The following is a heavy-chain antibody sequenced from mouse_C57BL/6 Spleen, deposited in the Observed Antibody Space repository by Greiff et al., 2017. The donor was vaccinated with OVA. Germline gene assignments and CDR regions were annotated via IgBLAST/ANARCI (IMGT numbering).Heavy chain of an antibody. CDR1: GYTFTSYW. CDR2: IYPGSGST. Sequence: QVQLQQPGAELVKPGASVKMSCKASGYTFTSYWITWVKQRPGQGLEWIGDIYPGSGSTNYNEKFKSKATLTVDTSSSTAYMQLSSLTSEDTAVYDCARGGVFITTVAYYFDYWGQGTTLTVSS. D-gene: IGHD1-1*01. CDR3: ARGGVFITTVAYYFDY. J-gene: IGHJ2*01. V-gene: IGHV1-55*01.